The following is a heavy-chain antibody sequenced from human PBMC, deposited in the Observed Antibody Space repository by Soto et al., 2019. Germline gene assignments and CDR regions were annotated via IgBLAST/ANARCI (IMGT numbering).Heavy chain of an antibody. CDR1: GGSISSYY. V-gene: IGHV4-59*12. Sequence: PSETLSLTCTVSGGSISSYYWSWIRQPPGKGLEWIGYIYYSGSTNYNPSLESRVTISVDTSKNQFSLKLSSVTAADTAVYYCARGEYSSYYYYYYMDVWGKGTTVTVSS. CDR3: ARGEYSSYYYYYYMDV. J-gene: IGHJ6*03. D-gene: IGHD6-6*01. CDR2: IYYSGST.